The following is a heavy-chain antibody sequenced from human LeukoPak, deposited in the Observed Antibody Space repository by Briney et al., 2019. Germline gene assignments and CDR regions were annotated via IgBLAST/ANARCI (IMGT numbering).Heavy chain of an antibody. CDR3: ARPSRVGATKVWFDP. CDR1: GGSISSSSYS. V-gene: IGHV4-39*01. CDR2: IYYSGST. D-gene: IGHD1-26*01. Sequence: SETLSLTCTVSGGSISSSSYSWGWIRQPPGKGLKWIGSIYYSGSTYYNPSLKSRVTISVDTSKNQFSLKLSSVTAADTAVYYCARPSRVGATKVWFDPWGQGTLVTVSS. J-gene: IGHJ5*02.